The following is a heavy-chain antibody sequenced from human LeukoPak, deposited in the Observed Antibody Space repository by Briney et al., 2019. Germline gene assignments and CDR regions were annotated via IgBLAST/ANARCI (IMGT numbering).Heavy chain of an antibody. V-gene: IGHV1-18*01. J-gene: IGHJ5*02. CDR2: ISAYNGDT. CDR1: GYTFTSYG. Sequence: ASVKVSCKASGYTFTSYGISWVRQAPGQGLEWVGWISAYNGDTYYAQKFQGRVTMTRDTSTSTVYMELSSLRSEDTAVYYCARGPSSGWSKDWFDPWGQGTLVTVSS. D-gene: IGHD6-19*01. CDR3: ARGPSSGWSKDWFDP.